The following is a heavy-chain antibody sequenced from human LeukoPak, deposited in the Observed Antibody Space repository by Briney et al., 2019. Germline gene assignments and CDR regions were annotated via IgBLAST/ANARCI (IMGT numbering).Heavy chain of an antibody. CDR3: ARHGGVGVIPDFDY. D-gene: IGHD2-8*02. CDR1: GGSISSDYYS. J-gene: IGHJ4*02. CDR2: YSGNT. Sequence: SETLSLTCTVSGGSISSDYYSWGWIRQTPGKGLEWIYSGNTYYNPSLKSRVTISVDTSKNQFSLRLSSVTAADTAVYYCARHGGVGVIPDFDYWGPGTLVTVSS. V-gene: IGHV4-39*01.